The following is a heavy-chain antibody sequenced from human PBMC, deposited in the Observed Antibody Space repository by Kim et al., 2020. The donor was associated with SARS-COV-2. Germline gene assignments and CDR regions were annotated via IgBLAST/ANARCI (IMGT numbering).Heavy chain of an antibody. Sequence: NHAQRPQGRDTMTTDPSTSTAYMELRSLRSDDTAVYYCARDSTGERPFDYWGQGTLVTVSS. CDR3: ARDSTGERPFDY. J-gene: IGHJ4*02. D-gene: IGHD4-17*01. V-gene: IGHV1-18*01.